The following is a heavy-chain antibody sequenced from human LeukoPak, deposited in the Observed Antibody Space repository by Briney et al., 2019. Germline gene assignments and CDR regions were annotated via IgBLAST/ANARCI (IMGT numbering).Heavy chain of an antibody. V-gene: IGHV4-59*01. CDR2: IYYKGST. J-gene: IGHJ4*02. D-gene: IGHD3-22*01. CDR1: GGSLTDYY. Sequence: SETLSLTCNVSGGSLTDYYWSWIRPPPRKGLEWIGYIYYKGSTNYNPSLRSRATISADTSKNLFSLKLSSVTTADTAVYYCARTVNYYDTSGYSYYVDYWGQGTLVTVSS. CDR3: ARTVNYYDTSGYSYYVDY.